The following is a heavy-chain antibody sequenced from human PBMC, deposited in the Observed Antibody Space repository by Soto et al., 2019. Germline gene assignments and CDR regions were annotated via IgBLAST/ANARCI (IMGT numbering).Heavy chain of an antibody. CDR1: GFTFSSYA. CDR2: ISGSGGST. CDR3: AKDPGDSSGWYYYYGMDV. D-gene: IGHD6-19*01. J-gene: IGHJ6*02. Sequence: LRLSCAASGFTFSSYAMSWVRQAPGKGLEWVSAISGSGGSTYYADSVKGRFTISRDNSKDTLYLQMNSLRAEDTAVYYCAKDPGDSSGWYYYYGMDVWGQGTTVTVSS. V-gene: IGHV3-23*01.